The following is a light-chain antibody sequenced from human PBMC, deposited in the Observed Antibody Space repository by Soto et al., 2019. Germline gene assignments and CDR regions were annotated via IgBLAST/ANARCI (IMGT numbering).Light chain of an antibody. V-gene: IGKV1-12*01. CDR1: RVISSW. J-gene: IGKJ5*01. CDR3: QQSYSTHPIT. Sequence: DIQMTQSPSSVPASVVDVVTITFRSGRVISSWLAWYQQKPGKAPKLLIYAASSLQSGVPSRFSGSGSGTDFTLTISSLQHEDFANYYCQQSYSTHPITFGQGTRLEIK. CDR2: AAS.